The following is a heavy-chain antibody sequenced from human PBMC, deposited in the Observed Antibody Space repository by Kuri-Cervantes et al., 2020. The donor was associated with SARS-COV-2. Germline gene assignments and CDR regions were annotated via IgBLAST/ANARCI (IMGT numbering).Heavy chain of an antibody. CDR1: GFTFSSYE. V-gene: IGHV3-30*01. D-gene: IGHD6-6*01. CDR3: ARPSMGFDY. CDR2: ISYDGSNK. J-gene: IGHJ4*02. Sequence: GESLKISCAASGFTFSSYEMNWVRQAPGKGLEWVAVISYDGSNKYYADSVKGRFTISRDNSKNTLYLQMNSLRAEDTAVYYCARPSMGFDYWGQGTLVTVSS.